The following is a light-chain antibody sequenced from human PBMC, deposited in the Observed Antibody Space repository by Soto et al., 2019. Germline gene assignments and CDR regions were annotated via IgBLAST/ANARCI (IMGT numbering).Light chain of an antibody. CDR1: SSDVGGYNY. CDR2: EVT. J-gene: IGLJ3*02. V-gene: IGLV2-8*01. Sequence: QSALTQPPSASGSPGQSVTISCTGTSSDVGGYNYVSWYQQYPGRAPKLMIYEVTKRPSGVPDRFSGSKSGNTASLTVSGRQAEDEADYSCSSYAASNNFYFVFGGGTQLTV. CDR3: SSYAASNNFYFV.